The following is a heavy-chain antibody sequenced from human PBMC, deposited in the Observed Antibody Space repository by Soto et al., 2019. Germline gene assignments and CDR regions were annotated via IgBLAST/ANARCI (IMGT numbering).Heavy chain of an antibody. CDR1: GFTFGDYA. J-gene: IGHJ4*02. CDR3: TRGRIAVAGGDIDY. Sequence: GGSLRLSCTASGFTFGDYAMSWFRQAPGKGLEWVGFIRSKAYGGTTEYAASVKGRFTISRDDSKSIAYLQMNSLKTEDTAVYYCTRGRIAVAGGDIDYWGQGTLVTVSS. D-gene: IGHD6-19*01. V-gene: IGHV3-49*03. CDR2: IRSKAYGGTT.